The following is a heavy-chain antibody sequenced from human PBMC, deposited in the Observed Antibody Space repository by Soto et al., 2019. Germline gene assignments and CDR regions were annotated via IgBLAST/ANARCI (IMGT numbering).Heavy chain of an antibody. CDR1: GYTFTGYY. J-gene: IGHJ6*02. CDR2: INPNSGGT. CDR3: ASGYCSSTSCEYYYYYGMDV. D-gene: IGHD2-2*03. Sequence: ASVKVSFKASGYTFTGYYMHWVRQAPGQGLEWMGWINPNSGGTNYAQKFQGRVTMTRDTSISTAYMELSRLRSDDTAVYYCASGYCSSTSCEYYYYYGMDVWGQGTTVTVSS. V-gene: IGHV1-2*02.